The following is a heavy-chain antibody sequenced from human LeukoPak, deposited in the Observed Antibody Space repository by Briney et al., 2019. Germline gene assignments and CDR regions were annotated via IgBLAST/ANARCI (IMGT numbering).Heavy chain of an antibody. CDR1: GGTFSSYT. Sequence: GASVKVSSKASGGTFSSYTISWVRQAPGQGLEWMGRIIPILGIANYAQKFQGRVTITADKSTSTAYMELSSLRSEDTAVYYCAREGDMTPFDYWGQGTLVTVSS. V-gene: IGHV1-69*04. CDR2: IIPILGIA. CDR3: AREGDMTPFDY. J-gene: IGHJ4*02.